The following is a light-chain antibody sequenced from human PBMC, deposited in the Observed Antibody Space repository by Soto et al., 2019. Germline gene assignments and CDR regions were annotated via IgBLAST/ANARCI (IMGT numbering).Light chain of an antibody. V-gene: IGLV2-14*03. CDR3: SSYTSSTNV. J-gene: IGLJ1*01. CDR1: SSDVGGYNF. CDR2: DVS. Sequence: QSALTQPASVSGSPGQSITISCTGTSSDVGGYNFVSWYQHHPGKAPKLMIYDVSNRPSGVSNRFSGSKSGNTASLTISGLQAEDEADYYCSSYTSSTNVFGTGTKLTVL.